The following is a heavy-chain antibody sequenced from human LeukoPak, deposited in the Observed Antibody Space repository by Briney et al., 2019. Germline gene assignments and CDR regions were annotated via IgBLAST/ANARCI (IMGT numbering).Heavy chain of an antibody. J-gene: IGHJ4*02. D-gene: IGHD3-22*01. CDR1: GGSISSSRYY. V-gene: IGHV4-39*01. CDR3: ARRVSYYDSSGYYYFDY. CDR2: IYYSGST. Sequence: SETLSLTCTVSGGSISSSRYYWGWIRQPPGKGLEWIGSIYYSGSTYYNPSLKSRFTISVDTSKNQFSLKLSSVTAADTAVYYCARRVSYYDSSGYYYFDYWGQGTLVTVSS.